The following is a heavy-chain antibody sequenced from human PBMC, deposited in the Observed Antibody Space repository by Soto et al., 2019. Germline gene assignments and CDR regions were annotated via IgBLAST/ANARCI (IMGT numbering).Heavy chain of an antibody. V-gene: IGHV4-39*01. CDR1: GGSISSSCYY. CDR2: IFYSGTT. Sequence: PSETLSLTCTVSGGSISSSCYYWGWFRQSPGKGLEWIGTIFYSGTTYYNPSFESRITISQDTSNNQFSLKLNSVTAADTAVYYCARHYYDSSGYPAPYYHGMDVWGQGTTVTVSS. D-gene: IGHD3-22*01. J-gene: IGHJ6*02. CDR3: ARHYYDSSGYPAPYYHGMDV.